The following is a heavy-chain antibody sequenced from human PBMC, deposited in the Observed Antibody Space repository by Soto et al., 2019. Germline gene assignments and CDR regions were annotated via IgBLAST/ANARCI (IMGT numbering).Heavy chain of an antibody. Sequence: ASVKVSCKASGGTFSSYAISWVRQAPGQGLEWMGGIIPIFGTANYAQKFQGRVTITADKSTSTAYMELSSLRSEDTAVYYCARGVPKGYYDFWSGYPNWFDPWGQGTLVTVSS. D-gene: IGHD3-3*01. CDR3: ARGVPKGYYDFWSGYPNWFDP. J-gene: IGHJ5*02. V-gene: IGHV1-69*06. CDR1: GGTFSSYA. CDR2: IIPIFGTA.